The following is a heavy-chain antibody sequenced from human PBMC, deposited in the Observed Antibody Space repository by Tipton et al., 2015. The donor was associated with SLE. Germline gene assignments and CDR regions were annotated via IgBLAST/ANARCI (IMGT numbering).Heavy chain of an antibody. CDR2: INHSGST. CDR3: AGYSSGWKADEDY. D-gene: IGHD6-19*01. V-gene: IGHV4-34*01. Sequence: TLSLTCAVYGGSFSGYYWSWIRQPPGRGLECIGEINHSGSTNYNPSLKSRVTISIETSKNQFSLKLNSVTAADTAVYYCAGYSSGWKADEDYWGQGALVTVSS. J-gene: IGHJ4*02. CDR1: GGSFSGYY.